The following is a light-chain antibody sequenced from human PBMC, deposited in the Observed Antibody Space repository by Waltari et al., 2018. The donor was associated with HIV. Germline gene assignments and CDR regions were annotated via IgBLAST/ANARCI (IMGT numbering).Light chain of an antibody. CDR1: MSYGGGYTF. CDR2: DLS. Sequence: QSSLTQPASVFGSPGKSITTPFSGNMSYGGGYTFFSCVQPPPGKAPKLMIYDLSNRPSGVSNRFSGSKSGNTASLTISGLQAEDEADYYCSSYTSSNTLPYVFGTGTKVTVL. J-gene: IGLJ1*01. V-gene: IGLV2-14*03. CDR3: SSYTSSNTLPYV.